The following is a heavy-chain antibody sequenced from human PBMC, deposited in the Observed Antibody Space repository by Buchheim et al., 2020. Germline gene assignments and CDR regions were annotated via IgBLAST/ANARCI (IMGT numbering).Heavy chain of an antibody. Sequence: QVQLQESGPGLVKPSETLSLTCTVSGGSISSYYWSWIRQPPGKGLEWIGYIYYSGSTNYNPSLKSRVTISVDTSKNQCSLKLSSVTAADTAVYYCARGYIVVVPAAIGSGYYGMDVWGQGTT. D-gene: IGHD2-2*02. V-gene: IGHV4-59*01. CDR3: ARGYIVVVPAAIGSGYYGMDV. CDR1: GGSISSYY. CDR2: IYYSGST. J-gene: IGHJ6*02.